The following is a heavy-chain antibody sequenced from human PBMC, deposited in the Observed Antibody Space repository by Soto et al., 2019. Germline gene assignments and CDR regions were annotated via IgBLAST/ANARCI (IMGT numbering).Heavy chain of an antibody. J-gene: IGHJ4*02. CDR1: GFTCSSYD. CDR2: IWYDGSNK. CDR3: ARGFYYGSENPNDY. D-gene: IGHD3-10*01. V-gene: IGHV3-33*08. Sequence: PGGSLRLSCAASGFTCSSYDMSWVRQAPGKGLEWVAVIWYDGSNKYYADSVKGRFTISRDNSKNTLYLQMNSLRAEDTAVYYCARGFYYGSENPNDYWGQGTLVTVSS.